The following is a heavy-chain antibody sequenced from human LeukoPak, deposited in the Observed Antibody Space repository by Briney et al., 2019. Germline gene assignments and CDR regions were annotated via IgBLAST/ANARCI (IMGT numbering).Heavy chain of an antibody. V-gene: IGHV4-59*01. D-gene: IGHD3-9*01. J-gene: IGHJ4*02. CDR1: GGSISTYY. Sequence: SETLSLTCTVSGGSISTYYWSWIRQPPGKGLEWIGYIYYSGSTNYNPSLKSRVTISLDTSKNQFSLKLSSVTAADTAVYYCARRVFFDWSPGGYYFDYWGREILVTVSS. CDR2: IYYSGST. CDR3: ARRVFFDWSPGGYYFDY.